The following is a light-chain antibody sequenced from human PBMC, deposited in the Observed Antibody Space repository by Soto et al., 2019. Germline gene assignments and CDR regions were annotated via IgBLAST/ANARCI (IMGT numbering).Light chain of an antibody. V-gene: IGKV3-20*01. Sequence: EIVLTQSPDTLSLSPGERATLSCRASQSVTSNYLAWYQQKPGQAPRLLIFGASSRATGIPDKFSGSGSGTDFTLTISRLEPDDFAVYYCQRYGGPSWTFSQGTRVEIK. CDR2: GAS. CDR1: QSVTSNY. CDR3: QRYGGPSWT. J-gene: IGKJ1*01.